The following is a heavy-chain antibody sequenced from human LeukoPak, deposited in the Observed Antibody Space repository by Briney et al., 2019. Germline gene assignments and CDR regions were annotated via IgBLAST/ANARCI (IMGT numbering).Heavy chain of an antibody. V-gene: IGHV1-46*01. CDR3: ARDVAREFDY. Sequence: ASVKVSCKASGGTFSSYGISWVRQAPGQGLEWMGVINPSDGSTNYAQKYQDRVTMTRDTSTRTVYMQLSSLRSDDTAVYYCARDVAREFDYWGQGTLVTVSS. J-gene: IGHJ4*02. CDR2: INPSDGST. CDR1: GGTFSSYG.